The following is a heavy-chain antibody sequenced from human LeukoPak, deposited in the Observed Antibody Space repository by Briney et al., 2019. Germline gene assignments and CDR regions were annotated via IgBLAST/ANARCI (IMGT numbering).Heavy chain of an antibody. CDR2: INPNSGGT. V-gene: IGHV1-2*02. CDR1: GYTFTDYY. CDR3: ARSLKGPDY. J-gene: IGHJ4*02. Sequence: ASVKVSCKASGYTFTDYYMHWVRQAPGQGLEWMGCINPNSGGTNYAQKFQGRVTMTRDTSISTAYMELSSLTSDDTAVYYCARSLKGPDYWGQGTLVTVSS.